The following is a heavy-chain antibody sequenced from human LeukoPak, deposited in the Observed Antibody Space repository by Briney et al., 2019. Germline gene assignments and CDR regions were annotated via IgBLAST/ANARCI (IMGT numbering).Heavy chain of an antibody. D-gene: IGHD6-19*01. J-gene: IGHJ4*02. CDR3: TRAVAGHPD. CDR2: INHSGYT. V-gene: IGHV4-34*01. CDR1: GVPFSNYY. Sequence: EPSETLSLTCAVSGVPFSNYYWSWVRQSSRQGLEWIGEINHSGYTNYSPSLKSRVTMSIDTSKNQFSLKLTSVTAADAGVYYCTRAVAGHPDWGQGTLVTVSS.